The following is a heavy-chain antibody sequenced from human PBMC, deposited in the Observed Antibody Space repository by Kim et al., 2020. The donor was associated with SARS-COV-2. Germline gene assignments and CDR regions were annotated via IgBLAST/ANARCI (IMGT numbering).Heavy chain of an antibody. CDR3: ARAGITMVRGVIINYYFD. CDR2: IYYSGST. V-gene: IGHV4-59*01. J-gene: IGHJ4*01. CDR1: GGSISSYY. Sequence: SETLSLTCTVSGGSISSYYWSWIRQPPGKGLEWIGYIYYSGSTNYNPSLKSRVTISVDTSKNQFSLKLSSVTAADTAVYYCARAGITMVRGVIINYYFD. D-gene: IGHD3-10*01.